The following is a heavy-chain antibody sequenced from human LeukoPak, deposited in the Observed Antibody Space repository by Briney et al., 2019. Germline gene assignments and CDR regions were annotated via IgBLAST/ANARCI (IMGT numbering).Heavy chain of an antibody. J-gene: IGHJ4*02. D-gene: IGHD1-20*01. CDR3: ARVRYNWNRDFDY. V-gene: IGHV4-39*07. Sequence: SETLSLNCTVSGPSISSTIYYWGWIRQPPGKGLEWIGSMFHSGSTYYNPSLKSRVTMSVDTSKNQFSLKLSSVTAADTAVYYCARVRYNWNRDFDYWGQGTLVTVSS. CDR2: MFHSGST. CDR1: GPSISSTIYY.